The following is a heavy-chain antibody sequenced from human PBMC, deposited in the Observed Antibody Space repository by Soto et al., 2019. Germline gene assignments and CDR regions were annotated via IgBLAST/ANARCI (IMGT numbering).Heavy chain of an antibody. CDR3: ASHSITMIVVVMNYYYYGMDV. V-gene: IGHV1-69*06. J-gene: IGHJ6*02. CDR1: GGTFSSYA. Sequence: SVKVSCKASGGTFSSYAISWVRQAPGQGLEWMGGIIPIFGTANYAQKFQGRVTITADKSTSTAYMELSSLRSEDTAVYYCASHSITMIVVVMNYYYYGMDVWGQGTAVTVAS. CDR2: IIPIFGTA. D-gene: IGHD3-22*01.